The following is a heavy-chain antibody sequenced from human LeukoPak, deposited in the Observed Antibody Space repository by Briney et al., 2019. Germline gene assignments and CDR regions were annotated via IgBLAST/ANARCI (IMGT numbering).Heavy chain of an antibody. CDR3: ARVDPDSSSTLEVFDY. CDR1: GGSIRSYY. D-gene: IGHD6-6*01. CDR2: IYYTGST. Sequence: SETLSLTCTVSGGSIRSYYWSWIRQPPGEGLEWIGYIYYTGSTNYNPSLKSRVTISVDTSKNQFSLKLSSVTAADTAVYYCARVDPDSSSTLEVFDYWGQGTLVTVSS. J-gene: IGHJ4*02. V-gene: IGHV4-59*01.